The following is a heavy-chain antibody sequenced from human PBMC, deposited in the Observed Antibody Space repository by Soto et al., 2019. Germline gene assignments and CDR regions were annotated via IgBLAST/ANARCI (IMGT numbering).Heavy chain of an antibody. CDR2: ISAYNGNT. Sequence: ASVKLSCKASGYTFXSYGSSWLLQAPGQGLEWMGWISAYNGNTNYAQKLQGRVTMNTATSTSTAYMELTSLRSDDTAVYYRARDKSSIFDYWGQGTLVTVSS. J-gene: IGHJ4*02. D-gene: IGHD6-13*01. CDR3: ARDKSSIFDY. CDR1: GYTFXSYG. V-gene: IGHV1-18*01.